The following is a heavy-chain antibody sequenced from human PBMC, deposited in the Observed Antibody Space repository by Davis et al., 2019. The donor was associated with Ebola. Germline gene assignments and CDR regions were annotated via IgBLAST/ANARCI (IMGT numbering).Heavy chain of an antibody. V-gene: IGHV3-53*01. D-gene: IGHD1-1*01. J-gene: IGHJ4*02. Sequence: GGSLRLSCEASGFSVSDNYMNWVRQAPGKGLEWVSVIYNVYTMYYADSVKGGFTISRHNSKNTLYLQMNSLRADDTAIYFCAVLTINWPNGIDYWGQGTLVTVSS. CDR1: GFSVSDNY. CDR3: AVLTINWPNGIDY. CDR2: IYNVYTM.